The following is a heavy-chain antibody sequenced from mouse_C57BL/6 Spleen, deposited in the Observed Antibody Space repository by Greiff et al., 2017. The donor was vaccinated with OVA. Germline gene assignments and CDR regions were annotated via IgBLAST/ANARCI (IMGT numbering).Heavy chain of an antibody. J-gene: IGHJ1*03. CDR1: GFSLTSYG. V-gene: IGHV2-5*01. CDR2: IWRGGST. CDR3: AKDTYYDYDAWYFDV. Sequence: VQLQQSGPGLVQPSQSLSITCTVSGFSLTSYGVHWVRQSPGKGLEWLGVIWRGGSTDYNAAFMSRLSITKDNSKSQVFFKLNSLQADDTAIYYCAKDTYYDYDAWYFDVWGTGTTVTVSS. D-gene: IGHD2-4*01.